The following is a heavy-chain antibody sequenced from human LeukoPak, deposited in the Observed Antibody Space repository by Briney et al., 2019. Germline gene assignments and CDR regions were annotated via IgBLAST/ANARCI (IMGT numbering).Heavy chain of an antibody. CDR1: GFAFSSYA. V-gene: IGHV3-23*01. CDR3: ARFYANEWELPH. Sequence: GGSLRLSCGASGFAFSSYAMSWVRQAPGKGLEWVSGISGSDGYTYYADSVKGRFTISRDNSKNTLSLQMNSLRAEDTAVYYCARFYANEWELPHWGQGTLVTVSS. J-gene: IGHJ4*02. D-gene: IGHD1-26*01. CDR2: ISGSDGYT.